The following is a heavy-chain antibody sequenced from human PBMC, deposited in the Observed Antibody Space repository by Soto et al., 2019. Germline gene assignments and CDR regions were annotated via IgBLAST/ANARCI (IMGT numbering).Heavy chain of an antibody. J-gene: IGHJ6*02. V-gene: IGHV3-30-3*01. Sequence: PGGSLRLSCAASGFTFSSYAMHWVRQAPGKGLEWVAVISYDGSNKYYADSVKGRFTISRDNSKNTLYLQMNSLRAEDTAVYYCARDRRGDTRNPPYYYYYYGMDVWGQGTTVTVSS. CDR3: ARDRRGDTRNPPYYYYYYGMDV. CDR1: GFTFSSYA. D-gene: IGHD2-21*02. CDR2: ISYDGSNK.